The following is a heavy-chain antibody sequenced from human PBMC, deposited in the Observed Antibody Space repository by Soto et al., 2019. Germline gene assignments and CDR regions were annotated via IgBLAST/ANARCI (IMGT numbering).Heavy chain of an antibody. CDR2: VYYSGTT. CDR1: RASINSHY. D-gene: IGHD1-26*01. Sequence: PSETLSLTCTVSRASINSHYWSWIRQPPGKGPEWIGYVYYSGTTNYNPSLESRVTTSVDRSKNQFSLKLSSVTAADTAVYYCHARGPLPTAGNGEYYYYGMDVWGQGTTVTVSS. J-gene: IGHJ6*02. V-gene: IGHV4-59*11. CDR3: HARGPLPTAGNGEYYYYGMDV.